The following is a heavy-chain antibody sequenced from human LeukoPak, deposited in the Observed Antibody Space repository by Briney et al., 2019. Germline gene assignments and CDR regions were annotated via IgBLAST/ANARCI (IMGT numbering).Heavy chain of an antibody. D-gene: IGHD5-12*01. J-gene: IGHJ4*02. CDR3: ARGRASTTIFDY. CDR1: GFSVRDYF. V-gene: IGHV3-53*01. Sequence: GGSLRLSCTASGFSVRDYFMAWVRQAPGKGLQWVSHIDRGGVTEDADSVKGRFTVSRDTSRNIFYLHISSLRAEDTVMYYCARGRASTTIFDYWGQGTLVTVSS. CDR2: IDRGGVT.